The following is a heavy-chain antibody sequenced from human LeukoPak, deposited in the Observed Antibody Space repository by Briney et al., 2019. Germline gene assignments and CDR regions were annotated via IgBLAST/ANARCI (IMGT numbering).Heavy chain of an antibody. CDR2: ISSSSTTI. V-gene: IGHV3-48*04. D-gene: IGHD3-10*02. Sequence: GGSLRLSCAASGFTFSSYSMNWVRQAPGKGLEWVSYISSSSTTIYYAESVKGRFTISRDNAKNSLYLQMKSLRAEDTAVYYCAELGITMIGGVWGKGTTVTISS. J-gene: IGHJ6*04. CDR3: AELGITMIGGV. CDR1: GFTFSSYS.